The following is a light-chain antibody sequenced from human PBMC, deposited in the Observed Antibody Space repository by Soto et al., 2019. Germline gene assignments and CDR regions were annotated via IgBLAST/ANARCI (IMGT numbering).Light chain of an antibody. CDR1: QDIRDY. CDR2: AAS. CDR3: QHYYTYPWT. V-gene: IGKV1-8*01. J-gene: IGKJ1*01. Sequence: AIRMTQSPSSLSASTGDRVTITCRASQDIRDYLVWYQQKPGKAPKVLIHAASTLQGGVSSRFSGSRSGTDCTLTINSLQPEDFATYYCQHYYTYPWTFGQGTKVEV.